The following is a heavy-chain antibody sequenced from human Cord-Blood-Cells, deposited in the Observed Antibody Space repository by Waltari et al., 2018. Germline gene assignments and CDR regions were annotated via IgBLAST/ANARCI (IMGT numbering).Heavy chain of an antibody. Sequence: QVQLQESGPGLVKPSETLSLTCAVSGYSISSGYYWGRIRQPPGKGLEWIGSIYHSGSTYYNPSLKSRVTISVDTSKNQFSLKLSSVTAADTAVYYCASDRAGSSWFDYWGQGTLVTVSS. CDR1: GYSISSGYY. CDR2: IYHSGST. CDR3: ASDRAGSSWFDY. D-gene: IGHD6-13*01. V-gene: IGHV4-38-2*01. J-gene: IGHJ4*02.